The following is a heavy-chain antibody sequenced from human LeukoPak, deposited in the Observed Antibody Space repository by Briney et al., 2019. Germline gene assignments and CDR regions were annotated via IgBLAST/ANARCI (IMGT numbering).Heavy chain of an antibody. CDR1: GGSISSGDYY. V-gene: IGHV4-61*02. D-gene: IGHD7-27*01. Sequence: SETLSLTCTVSGGSISSGDYYWSWIRQPAGKGLEWIGRIYTSGSTNYHPSLKSRVTMSVDTSKNQFSLKLSSVTAADTAVYYCARELTGDDFDIWGQGTMVTVSS. CDR2: IYTSGST. CDR3: ARELTGDDFDI. J-gene: IGHJ3*02.